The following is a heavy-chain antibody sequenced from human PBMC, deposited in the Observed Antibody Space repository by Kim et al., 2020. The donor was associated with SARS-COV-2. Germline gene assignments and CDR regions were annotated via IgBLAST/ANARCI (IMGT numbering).Heavy chain of an antibody. J-gene: IGHJ4*02. CDR1: GGSISSGGYS. V-gene: IGHV4-30-2*01. CDR3: ARGGITIFGVVTQYYFDY. CDR2: IYHSGST. D-gene: IGHD3-3*01. Sequence: SETLSLTCAVSGGSISSGGYSWSWIRQPPGKGLEWIGYIYHSGSTYYNPSLKSRVTISVDRSKNQFSLKLSSVTAADTAVYYCARGGITIFGVVTQYYFDYWGQGTLVTVSS.